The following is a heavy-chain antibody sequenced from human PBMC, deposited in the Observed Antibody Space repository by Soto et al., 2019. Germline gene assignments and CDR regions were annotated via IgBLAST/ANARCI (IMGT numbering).Heavy chain of an antibody. D-gene: IGHD2-2*01. CDR3: ALCSSTSCYVGGLDY. J-gene: IGHJ4*02. CDR1: GYTLTELS. CDR2: FDPEDGET. Sequence: GASVKVSCKVSGYTLTELSMHWVRQAPGKGLEWMGGFDPEDGETIYAQKFQGRVTMTEDTSTDTAYMELSSLRSEDTAVYYCALCSSTSCYVGGLDYWGQGTLVTVSS. V-gene: IGHV1-24*01.